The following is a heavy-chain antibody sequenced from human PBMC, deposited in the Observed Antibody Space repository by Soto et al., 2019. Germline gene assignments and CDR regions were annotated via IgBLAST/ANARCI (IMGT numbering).Heavy chain of an antibody. D-gene: IGHD4-4*01. CDR2: IYYSGST. V-gene: IGHV4-59*01. Sequence: ASETLSLTCTVSGGSISSYYWSWIRQPPGKGLEWIGYIYYSGSTNYNPSLKSRVTISVDTSKNQFSLKLSSVTAADTAVYYCARTDYSIYYYMDVWGKGTTVTVSS. J-gene: IGHJ6*03. CDR3: ARTDYSIYYYMDV. CDR1: GGSISSYY.